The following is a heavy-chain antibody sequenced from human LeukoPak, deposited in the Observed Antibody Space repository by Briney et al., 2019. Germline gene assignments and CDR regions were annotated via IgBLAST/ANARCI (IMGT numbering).Heavy chain of an antibody. Sequence: SVKVSCKASGGTFSSYAISWVRQAPGQGLEWMGGIISIFGTANYAQKFQGRVTITADESTSTAYMELSSLRSEDTAVYYCARGYSSGWWGNFDYWGQGTLVTVSS. CDR3: ARGYSSGWWGNFDY. J-gene: IGHJ4*02. CDR2: IISIFGTA. D-gene: IGHD6-19*01. CDR1: GGTFSSYA. V-gene: IGHV1-69*01.